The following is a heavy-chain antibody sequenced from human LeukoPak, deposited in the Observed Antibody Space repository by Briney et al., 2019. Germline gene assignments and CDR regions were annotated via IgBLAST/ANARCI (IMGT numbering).Heavy chain of an antibody. CDR1: GGSFSGYY. V-gene: IGHV4-34*01. Sequence: SETLSLTCAVYGGSFSGYYWSWIRQPPGKGLEWIGEINHSGSTNYNPSLKSRVTISVDTSKNQFSLKLSSATAADTAVYYCARGRYSSGWYPYYYYMDVWGKGTTVTVSS. J-gene: IGHJ6*03. D-gene: IGHD6-19*01. CDR2: INHSGST. CDR3: ARGRYSSGWYPYYYYMDV.